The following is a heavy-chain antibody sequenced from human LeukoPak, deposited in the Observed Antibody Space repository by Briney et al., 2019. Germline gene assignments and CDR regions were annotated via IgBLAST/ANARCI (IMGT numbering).Heavy chain of an antibody. CDR3: AKHSRTGSSFDPFEY. Sequence: GESLKISCKGFGYSFTTYWIGWVRQMPGRGLEWMGIIYPGDSDTRYSPSFQGQVTISADKSLSTAYLQWSRLKASDTAVYYCAKHSRTGSSFDPFEYWGQGTLVTVSS. CDR1: GYSFTTYW. J-gene: IGHJ4*02. V-gene: IGHV5-51*01. CDR2: IYPGDSDT. D-gene: IGHD3-10*01.